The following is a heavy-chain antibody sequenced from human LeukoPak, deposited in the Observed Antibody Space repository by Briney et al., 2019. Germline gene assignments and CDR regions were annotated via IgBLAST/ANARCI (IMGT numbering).Heavy chain of an antibody. CDR1: VGTFSSYA. Sequence: GASVKVSCEASVGTFSSYAISWVRQAPGAGLGGTGMGMPILGVGNYAQKFQGRLTINADQSTSTAHMELSSLRSEDTAVYHCARQQGLGYGSGSYSLHYHYCGMDVWGQGTTVTVSS. J-gene: IGHJ6*02. CDR3: ARQQGLGYGSGSYSLHYHYCGMDV. V-gene: IGHV1-69*04. D-gene: IGHD3-10*01. CDR2: GMPILGVG.